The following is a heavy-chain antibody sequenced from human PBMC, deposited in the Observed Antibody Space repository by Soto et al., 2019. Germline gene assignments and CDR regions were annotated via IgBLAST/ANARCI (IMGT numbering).Heavy chain of an antibody. Sequence: PGGSLRLSCAASGFTFSSYPMSWIRQAPGKGLEWVSAISGSGGSTYYADSVKGRFTISRDNSKNTLYLQMNSLRAEDTAVYYCAKDVDGNWNYGPAPVTNWFDPWGQGTLVTVSS. CDR3: AKDVDGNWNYGPAPVTNWFDP. CDR2: ISGSGGST. D-gene: IGHD1-7*01. V-gene: IGHV3-23*01. J-gene: IGHJ5*02. CDR1: GFTFSSYP.